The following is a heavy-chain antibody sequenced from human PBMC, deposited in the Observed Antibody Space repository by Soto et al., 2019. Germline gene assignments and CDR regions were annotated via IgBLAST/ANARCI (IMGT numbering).Heavy chain of an antibody. V-gene: IGHV1-69*13. Sequence: ASVKVSCKASGGTFSSYAISWVRQAPRQGLEWMGGIIPIFGTANYAQKFQGRVTITADESTSTAYMELSSLRSEDTAVYYCASPEVYGDYYYYGMDVWGQGTTVTVSS. CDR3: ASPEVYGDYYYYGMDV. CDR2: IIPIFGTA. CDR1: GGTFSSYA. D-gene: IGHD4-17*01. J-gene: IGHJ6*02.